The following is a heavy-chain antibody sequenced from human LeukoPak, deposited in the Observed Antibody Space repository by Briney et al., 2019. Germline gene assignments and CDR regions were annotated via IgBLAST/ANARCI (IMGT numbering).Heavy chain of an antibody. V-gene: IGHV3-30*02. J-gene: IGHJ4*02. CDR3: AKGINDFWSGG. CDR2: IRCDGSNK. Sequence: GGSLRLSCAASGFTFSSYAMHWVRQAPGKGLEWVAVIRCDGSNKYYADSVKGRFTISRDNSKNTLYLQMNSLRAEDTAVYYCAKGINDFWSGGWGQGTLATVSS. D-gene: IGHD3-3*01. CDR1: GFTFSSYA.